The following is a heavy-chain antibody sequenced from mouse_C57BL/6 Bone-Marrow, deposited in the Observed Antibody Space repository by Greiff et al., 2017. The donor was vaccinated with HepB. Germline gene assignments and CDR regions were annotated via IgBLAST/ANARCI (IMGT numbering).Heavy chain of an antibody. CDR1: GYTFTSYW. D-gene: IGHD1-1*01. J-gene: IGHJ4*01. CDR3: TRPYGSSSIDGAMDY. Sequence: EVQLQQSGTVLARPGASVKMSCKTSGYTFTSYWMHWVKQRPGQGLEWIGAIYPGNSDTSYNQKFKGKAKLTAVTSASTAYMELSSLTNEDSAVYYCTRPYGSSSIDGAMDYWGQGTSVTVSS. V-gene: IGHV1-5*01. CDR2: IYPGNSDT.